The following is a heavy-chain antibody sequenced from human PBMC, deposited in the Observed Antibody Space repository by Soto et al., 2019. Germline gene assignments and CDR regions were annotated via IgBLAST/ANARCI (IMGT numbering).Heavy chain of an antibody. CDR3: ANTVAATILSVPDEAFDI. D-gene: IGHD2-15*01. J-gene: IGHJ3*02. V-gene: IGHV3-23*01. CDR1: SFTFSSYA. Sequence: SLRVSCASSSFTFSSYAVSLVLHSPVKSLEWVAAMSGSGGSTYYADSVKGRFTISRDNSKNMLYLQMNSLRAEDTAVYYCANTVAATILSVPDEAFDIWGQGTMVTVSS. CDR2: MSGSGGST.